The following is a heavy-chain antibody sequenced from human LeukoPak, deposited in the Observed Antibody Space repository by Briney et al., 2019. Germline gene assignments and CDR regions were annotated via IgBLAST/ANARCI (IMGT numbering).Heavy chain of an antibody. CDR1: GYSISSGYY. J-gene: IGHJ4*02. CDR3: ASAGSYGPSDY. D-gene: IGHD5-18*01. Sequence: SETLSLTCTVSGYSISSGYYWGWIRQPPGKGLEWIGSIYHSGSTYYNPSLKSRVTISVDTSKNQFSLKLSSVTAADTAVYYCASAGSYGPSDYWGQGTLVTVSS. CDR2: IYHSGST. V-gene: IGHV4-38-2*02.